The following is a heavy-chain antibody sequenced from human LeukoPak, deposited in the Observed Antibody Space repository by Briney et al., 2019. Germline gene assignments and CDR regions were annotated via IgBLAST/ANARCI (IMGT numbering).Heavy chain of an antibody. CDR3: ARDYGELLGGYYFDY. V-gene: IGHV3-21*01. Sequence: PGGSLRLSCAASGFTFSIYGMHWVRQAPGKGLEWVSTISSSSSYIYYADSVKGRFTISRDNAKNSLYLQMNSLRAEDTAVYYCARDYGELLGGYYFDYWGQGTLVTVSS. CDR1: GFTFSIYG. D-gene: IGHD1-26*01. J-gene: IGHJ4*02. CDR2: ISSSSSYI.